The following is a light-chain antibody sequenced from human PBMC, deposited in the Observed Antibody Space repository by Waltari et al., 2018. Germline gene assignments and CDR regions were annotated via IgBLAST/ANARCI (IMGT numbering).Light chain of an antibody. J-gene: IGKJ1*01. CDR3: LQYYSTPPGT. Sequence: DILMTQSPLSLPVTPGEPASISCRSSQSLLHSNGYNYLDWYLQKPGQSPQVLIYLGSNRASGVPDRFSGSGSGTDFTLNISRVEAEDVGVYYCLQYYSTPPGTFGQGTKVEIK. CDR1: QSLLHSNGYNY. V-gene: IGKV2-28*01. CDR2: LGS.